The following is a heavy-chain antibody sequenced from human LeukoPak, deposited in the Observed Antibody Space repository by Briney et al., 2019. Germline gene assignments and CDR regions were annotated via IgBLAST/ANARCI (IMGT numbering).Heavy chain of an antibody. CDR2: IWYDGSNK. J-gene: IGHJ4*02. CDR3: ARDPQWYYYFDY. Sequence: GGSLRLSCAASEFTFSSYGMHWVRQAPGKGLEWVAVIWYDGSNKYYADSVKGRFTISRDNSKNTLYLQMNSLRAEDTAVYYCARDPQWYYYFDYWGQGTLVTVSS. D-gene: IGHD2/OR15-2a*01. V-gene: IGHV3-33*01. CDR1: EFTFSSYG.